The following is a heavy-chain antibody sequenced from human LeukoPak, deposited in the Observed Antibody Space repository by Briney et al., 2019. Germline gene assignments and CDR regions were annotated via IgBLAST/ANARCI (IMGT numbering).Heavy chain of an antibody. CDR1: GFTFSSYS. D-gene: IGHD4-17*01. CDR2: ISSSSSYI. J-gene: IGHJ4*02. CDR3: ARDNDYGDFDY. V-gene: IGHV3-21*01. Sequence: GGSLRLSCAASGFTFSSYSMNWVRQAPGRGLEWVSSISSSSSYIYYADSVKGRFTISRDNAKNSLYLQMNSLRAEDTAVYCCARDNDYGDFDYWGQGTLVTVSS.